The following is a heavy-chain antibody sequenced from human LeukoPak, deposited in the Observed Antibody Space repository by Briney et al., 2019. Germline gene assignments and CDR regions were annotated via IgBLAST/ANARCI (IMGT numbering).Heavy chain of an antibody. J-gene: IGHJ5*02. CDR1: GYTFTSYG. Sequence: ASVKVSCKASGYTFTSYGISWVRQAPGQGLEWMGWISAYNGNTNYAQKLQGRVTMTTDTSTSTAYMELRSLRSDDTAVYYCARDCRAKWEHPPGWFDPWGQGTLVTVSS. D-gene: IGHD1-26*01. CDR2: ISAYNGNT. CDR3: ARDCRAKWEHPPGWFDP. V-gene: IGHV1-18*01.